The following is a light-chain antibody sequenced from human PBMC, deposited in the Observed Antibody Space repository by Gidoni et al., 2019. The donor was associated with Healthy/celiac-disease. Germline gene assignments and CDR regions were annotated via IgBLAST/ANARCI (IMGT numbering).Light chain of an antibody. CDR2: GNS. V-gene: IGLV1-40*01. Sequence: QSVLTQPHSVSGPPGKRVTISCTWSSSNIGAGYDVHWYQQLPGTAPKLLIYGNSNRPSGVPDRFSGSKSGTSASLAITGLQAEDEADYYCQSYDSSLSGSWVFGGGTKLTVL. J-gene: IGLJ3*02. CDR1: SSNIGAGYD. CDR3: QSYDSSLSGSWV.